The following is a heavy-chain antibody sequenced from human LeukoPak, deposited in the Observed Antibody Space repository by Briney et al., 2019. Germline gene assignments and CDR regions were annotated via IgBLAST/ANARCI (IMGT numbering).Heavy chain of an antibody. D-gene: IGHD1-14*01. CDR1: GYSISSGYY. J-gene: IGHJ4*02. Sequence: SDTLSLTCAVSGYSISSGYYWGWIRHPPGKGLEWIGNIDHSGSTSYNPSLKSRVTISVDTSKNRLSLRLRFVTAADTAVYYCATSLTGGVDYWGQGTLVTVSS. CDR2: IDHSGST. CDR3: ATSLTGGVDY. V-gene: IGHV4-38-2*01.